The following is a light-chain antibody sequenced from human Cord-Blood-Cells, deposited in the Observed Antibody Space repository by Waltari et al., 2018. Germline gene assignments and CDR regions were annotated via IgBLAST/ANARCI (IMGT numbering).Light chain of an antibody. Sequence: QSALTQPASVSGSPGQSITISCTGTSSDVGGYNYVSWYQQHPDKAPKLMIYDVSTRPSGVSNRFSGSKSGNTASLTISGLQAEDEADYYCSSYTSSSTWVFGGGTKLTVL. CDR1: SSDVGGYNY. J-gene: IGLJ3*02. V-gene: IGLV2-14*01. CDR2: DVS. CDR3: SSYTSSSTWV.